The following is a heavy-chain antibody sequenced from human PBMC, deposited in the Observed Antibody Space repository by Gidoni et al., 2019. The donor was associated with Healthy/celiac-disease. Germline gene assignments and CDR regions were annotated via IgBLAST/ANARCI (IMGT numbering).Heavy chain of an antibody. V-gene: IGHV3-33*01. D-gene: IGHD4-17*01. Sequence: QVQLVESGGGVVQPGRSLRLYCAASGFTFSSYGMHWVRPAPGKGLEWVAVIWYDGSNKYYADSVKGRFTISRDNSKNTLYLQMNSLRAEDTAVYYCAMGADYGGNSALGYWGQGTLVTVSS. CDR3: AMGADYGGNSALGY. CDR1: GFTFSSYG. J-gene: IGHJ4*02. CDR2: IWYDGSNK.